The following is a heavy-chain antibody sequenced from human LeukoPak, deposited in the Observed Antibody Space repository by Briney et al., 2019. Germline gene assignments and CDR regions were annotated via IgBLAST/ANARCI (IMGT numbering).Heavy chain of an antibody. D-gene: IGHD2-2*01. J-gene: IGHJ4*02. Sequence: GGSLRLSCAASGFTFSSYAMSWVRQAPGKGLEWVSAISGSGGSTYYADSVKGRFTISRDNSKNTLYLQVNSLRAEDTAVYYCAKEEVSGVVVPAPTDYWGQGTLVTVSS. V-gene: IGHV3-23*01. CDR2: ISGSGGST. CDR3: AKEEVSGVVVPAPTDY. CDR1: GFTFSSYA.